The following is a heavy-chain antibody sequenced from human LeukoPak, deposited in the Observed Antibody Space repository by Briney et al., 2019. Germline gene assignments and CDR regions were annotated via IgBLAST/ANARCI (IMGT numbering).Heavy chain of an antibody. D-gene: IGHD3-3*01. CDR3: ARTGEWLLYSGFDY. CDR2: IIPIFGTA. Sequence: ASVKVSCKASGGTFSSYAISWVRQAPGQGLEWMGGIIPIFGTANYAPKFQGRVTITADESTSTAYMELSSLRSEDTAVYYCARTGEWLLYSGFDYWGQGTLVTVSS. V-gene: IGHV1-69*13. CDR1: GGTFSSYA. J-gene: IGHJ4*02.